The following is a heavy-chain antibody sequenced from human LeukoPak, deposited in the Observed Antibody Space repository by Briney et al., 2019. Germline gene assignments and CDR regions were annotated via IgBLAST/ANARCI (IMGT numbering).Heavy chain of an antibody. J-gene: IGHJ3*02. Sequence: GGSLRLSCAASGFTFSSYGMHWVRQAPGEGLEWVAVIWYDGSNKYYADSVKGRFTISRDNSKNTLYLQMNSLRAEDTAVYYCARALGYCSGGSCYSVEAFDIWGQGTLVTVSS. V-gene: IGHV3-33*01. CDR2: IWYDGSNK. CDR1: GFTFSSYG. CDR3: ARALGYCSGGSCYSVEAFDI. D-gene: IGHD2-15*01.